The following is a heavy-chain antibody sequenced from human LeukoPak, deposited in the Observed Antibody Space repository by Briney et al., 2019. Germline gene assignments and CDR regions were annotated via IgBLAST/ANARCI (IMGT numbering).Heavy chain of an antibody. V-gene: IGHV1-69*13. D-gene: IGHD3-10*01. J-gene: IGHJ6*03. Sequence: ASVKVSFKASGGTFSSYAISWVRQAPGQGLEWMGGIIPIFGTANYAQKFQGRVTITADESTSTAHMELSSLRSEDTAVYYCARGFWEPGPRAYYYYYMDVWGKGTTVTISS. CDR3: ARGFWEPGPRAYYYYYMDV. CDR1: GGTFSSYA. CDR2: IIPIFGTA.